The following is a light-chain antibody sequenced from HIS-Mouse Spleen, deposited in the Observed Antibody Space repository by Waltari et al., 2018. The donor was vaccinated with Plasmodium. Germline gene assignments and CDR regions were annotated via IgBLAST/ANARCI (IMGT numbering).Light chain of an antibody. Sequence: SYELTQPPSVSVSPGQTARITCSGDALPKKYAYWYQQKSGQAPVLVIYEDSKRPSGSPERCSGSSSGTMASLTISGAQVEDEADYYWYSTDSSGNHRVFGGGTKLTVL. CDR3: YSTDSSGNHRV. V-gene: IGLV3-10*01. CDR2: EDS. J-gene: IGLJ3*02. CDR1: ALPKKY.